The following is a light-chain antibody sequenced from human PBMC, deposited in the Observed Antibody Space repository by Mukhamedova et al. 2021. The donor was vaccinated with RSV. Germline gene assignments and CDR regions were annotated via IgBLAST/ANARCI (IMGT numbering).Light chain of an antibody. Sequence: WYQRRVHGKVPKRLIYAASTLQSGVPSRFGGSVSGTDFTLTISGLQPEDVATYFCQEYNIAPWTFGQWTKVEIK. V-gene: IGKV1-27*01. CDR3: QEYNIAPWT. J-gene: IGKJ1*01. CDR2: AAS.